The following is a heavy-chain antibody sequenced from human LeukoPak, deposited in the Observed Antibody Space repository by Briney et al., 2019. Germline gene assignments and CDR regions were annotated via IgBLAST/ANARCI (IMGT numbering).Heavy chain of an antibody. V-gene: IGHV3-33*01. CDR3: ARAYDFWSRHLDY. D-gene: IGHD3-3*01. CDR2: IWYDGSNK. J-gene: IGHJ4*02. Sequence: GGSLRLSCAASGFTFSSYGMHWVRQAPGKGLEWVAVIWYDGSNKYYADSVKGRFTISRDNSKNTLYLQMNSLRAEDTAVYYCARAYDFWSRHLDYWGQGTLVTVSS. CDR1: GFTFSSYG.